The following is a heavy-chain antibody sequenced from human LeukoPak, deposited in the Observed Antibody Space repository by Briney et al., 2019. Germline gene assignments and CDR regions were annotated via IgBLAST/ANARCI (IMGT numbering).Heavy chain of an antibody. Sequence: ASVKVSCKASGYTFTSYYMHWVRQAPGQGLEWMGWINPNSGGTNYAQKLQGRVTMTTDTSTSTAYMELRSLRSDDTAVYYCARNLLGLPEGSDYWGQGTLVTVSS. D-gene: IGHD1-14*01. CDR3: ARNLLGLPEGSDY. J-gene: IGHJ4*02. CDR2: INPNSGGT. CDR1: GYTFTSYY. V-gene: IGHV1-2*02.